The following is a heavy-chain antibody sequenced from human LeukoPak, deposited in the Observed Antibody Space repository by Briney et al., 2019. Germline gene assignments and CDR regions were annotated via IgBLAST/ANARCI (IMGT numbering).Heavy chain of an antibody. V-gene: IGHV3-21*01. CDR1: GFTFSSYC. J-gene: IGHJ4*02. D-gene: IGHD4-17*01. CDR2: ISSSSSYT. CDR3: AREDYGTLDY. Sequence: GGSLRLSCAASGFTFSSYCMNWVRQAPGKGLEWVSSISSSSSYTYYADSVKGRFTISRDNAKNSLYLQMNSLRAEDTAVYYCAREDYGTLDYWGQGTLVTVSS.